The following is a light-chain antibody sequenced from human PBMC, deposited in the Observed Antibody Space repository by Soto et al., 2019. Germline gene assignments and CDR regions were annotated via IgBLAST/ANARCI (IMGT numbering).Light chain of an antibody. Sequence: EIVLTQSPGTLSLSPGERATLSCRASQSVNNNYLAWYQQKPGQAPRLLIYGASSRPTGIPDRFSGSGSGTDLTLTTSRLEPEDCAVYYCQQYGSSQYTFGQGTKLEIK. J-gene: IGKJ2*01. V-gene: IGKV3-20*01. CDR1: QSVNNNY. CDR2: GAS. CDR3: QQYGSSQYT.